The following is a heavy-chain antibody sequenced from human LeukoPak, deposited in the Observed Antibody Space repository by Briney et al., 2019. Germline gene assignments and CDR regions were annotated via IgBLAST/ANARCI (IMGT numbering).Heavy chain of an antibody. Sequence: ASVKVSCKASGYTFTSYDINWVRQATGQGLEWMGWMNPNSGNTGYAQKFQGRVTMTRNTSISTAYMELSSLRSDDTAVYYCARGVVANIGDAFDIWGQGTMVTVSS. CDR1: GYTFTSYD. J-gene: IGHJ3*02. CDR3: ARGVVANIGDAFDI. V-gene: IGHV1-8*01. D-gene: IGHD2-15*01. CDR2: MNPNSGNT.